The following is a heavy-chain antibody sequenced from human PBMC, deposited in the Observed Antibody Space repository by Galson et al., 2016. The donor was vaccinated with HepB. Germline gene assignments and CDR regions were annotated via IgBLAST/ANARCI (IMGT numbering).Heavy chain of an antibody. CDR1: GFTFSGFD. J-gene: IGHJ4*02. CDR2: ISFDGRKQ. D-gene: IGHD3-3*02. CDR3: ARDYSYGTTWHFFDK. Sequence: SLRLSCAVSGFTFSGFDMHWVRQAPGKGPEWVARISFDGRKQDYTSSVKGRFTISRENSGNTLYLQMHNLRAEDTAVYFCARDYSYGTTWHFFDKSGQGTLVTVSS. V-gene: IGHV3-30*03.